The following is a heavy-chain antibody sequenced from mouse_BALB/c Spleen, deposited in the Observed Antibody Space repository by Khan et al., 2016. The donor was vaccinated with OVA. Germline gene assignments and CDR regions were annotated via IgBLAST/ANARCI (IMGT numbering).Heavy chain of an antibody. J-gene: IGHJ2*01. CDR3: ARIKKIVATYVDY. Sequence: QVPLQQPGAELVKAGASVKMSCKASGYTFTSYWMHWVKQRLGQGLEWFAETNPTNGRTYYTEKFKSKATLTVDKSSSKAYMLLSGPTFEDAAVYYCARIKKIVATYVDYWGQGTTLTVSS. CDR2: TNPTNGRT. V-gene: IGHV1S81*02. D-gene: IGHD1-1*01. CDR1: GYTFTSYW.